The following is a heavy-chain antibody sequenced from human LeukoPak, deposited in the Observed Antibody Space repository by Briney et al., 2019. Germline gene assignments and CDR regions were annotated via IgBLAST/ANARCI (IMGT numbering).Heavy chain of an antibody. CDR3: AREAGGSDTYYLDY. CDR1: GYTFTGYY. Sequence: GASVKVSCKASGYTFTGYYMHWVRQAPGQGLEWMGRINPNSGGTNYAQKFQGRVTMTRDTSISTAYMELSRLRSDDTAVYYCAREAGGSDTYYLDYWGQGVLVTVSS. D-gene: IGHD1-26*01. V-gene: IGHV1-2*06. CDR2: INPNSGGT. J-gene: IGHJ4*02.